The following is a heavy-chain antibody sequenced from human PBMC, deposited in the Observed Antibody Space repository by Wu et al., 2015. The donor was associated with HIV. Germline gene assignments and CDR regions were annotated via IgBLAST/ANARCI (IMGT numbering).Heavy chain of an antibody. CDR2: IIPNHGGA. Sequence: QVQLVQSGAEVKKPGSSVKVSCKASGGSFSRSGISWVRQAPGKGFEWMGRIIPNHGGANYAEKFEGRVTITADEATNTAYMDLSRLRSEDTAVYFCTRGPDFDYWGQGTLVTVSS. V-gene: IGHV1-69*11. CDR3: TRGPDFDY. CDR1: GGSFSRSG. J-gene: IGHJ4*02.